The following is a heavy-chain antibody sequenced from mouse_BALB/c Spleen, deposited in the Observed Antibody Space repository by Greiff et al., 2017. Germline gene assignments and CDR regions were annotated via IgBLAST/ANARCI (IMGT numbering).Heavy chain of an antibody. J-gene: IGHJ1*01. V-gene: IGHV5-6-5*01. CDR3: AREGYGISPYWYIDV. D-gene: IGHD1-1*01. Sequence: EVMLVESGGGLVKPGGSLKLSCAASGFTFSSYAMSWVRQTPEKRLEWVASISSGGSTYYPDSVKGRFTISRDNARNILYLQMSSLRSEDTAMYYCAREGYGISPYWYIDVWGAGTTVTVSS. CDR2: ISSGGST. CDR1: GFTFSSYA.